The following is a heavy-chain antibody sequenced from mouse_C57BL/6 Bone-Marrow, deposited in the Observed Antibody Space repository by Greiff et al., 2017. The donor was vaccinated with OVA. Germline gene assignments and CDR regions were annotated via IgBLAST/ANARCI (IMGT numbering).Heavy chain of an antibody. CDR3: TTDDYDGYFDV. J-gene: IGHJ1*03. CDR2: IDPENGDT. V-gene: IGHV14-4*01. CDR1: GFNIKDDY. Sequence: EVKVVESGAELVRPGASVKLSCTASGFNIKDDYMHWVKQRPEQGLEWIGWIDPENGDTEYASKFQGKATITADTSSNTAYLQLSSLTSEDTAVYYCTTDDYDGYFDVWGTGTTVTVSS. D-gene: IGHD2-4*01.